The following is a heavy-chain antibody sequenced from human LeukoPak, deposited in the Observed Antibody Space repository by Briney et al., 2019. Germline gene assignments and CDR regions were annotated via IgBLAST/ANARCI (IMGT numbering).Heavy chain of an antibody. D-gene: IGHD2-15*01. CDR3: ARTYCSRGSCYLDY. CDR2: ISGSSTYT. Sequence: GGSLRLSCAASGFTFSDYYMSWIRQAPGKGLEWVSYISGSSTYTNYADSVKGRFTISRDNAKNSVYLQMMSLRAEDTAVYFCARTYCSRGSCYLDYWGQGTLVTVSS. CDR1: GFTFSDYY. V-gene: IGHV3-11*03. J-gene: IGHJ4*02.